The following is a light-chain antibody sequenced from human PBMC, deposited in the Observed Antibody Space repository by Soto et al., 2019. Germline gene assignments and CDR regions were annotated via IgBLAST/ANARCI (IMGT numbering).Light chain of an antibody. Sequence: EIVLTQSPATLSLSPGERATLSCRASQSVTKSLAWYQQKPGQAPRLLIFATSHRATDIPTRFSGSGSETDFTLTISSLQPEDFATYYCQQSYSTPSWTFGQGTKVEIK. CDR1: QSVTKS. J-gene: IGKJ1*01. CDR2: ATS. V-gene: IGKV3-11*01. CDR3: QQSYSTPSWT.